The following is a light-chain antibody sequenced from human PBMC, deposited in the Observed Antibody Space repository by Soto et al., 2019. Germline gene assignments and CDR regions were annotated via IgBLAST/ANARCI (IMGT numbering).Light chain of an antibody. V-gene: IGKV3-20*01. Sequence: VLTQSAGTLSLSPGERATLSCSASRNHTNSFITWYQQKPGQAPKLLIYDTSSRASGIPDRFSGSGSGTGFTLTISRLETEDFAMFYCQQYGTSEIIFGQGTRLEI. CDR2: DTS. CDR3: QQYGTSEII. CDR1: RNHTNSF. J-gene: IGKJ5*01.